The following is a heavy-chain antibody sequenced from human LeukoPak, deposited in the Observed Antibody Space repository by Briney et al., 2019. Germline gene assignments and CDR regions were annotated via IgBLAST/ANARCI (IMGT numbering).Heavy chain of an antibody. CDR2: IYPGDSDT. CDR3: ARVRAIPPRYFDY. V-gene: IGHV5-51*01. Sequence: GESLKIPCKGSGYSLTSYWIGWVRQMPGKGLEWMGIIYPGDSDTRYSPSFQGQVTISADKSISTAYLQWSSLKASDTAMYYCARVRAIPPRYFDYWGQGTLVTVSS. D-gene: IGHD3-10*01. J-gene: IGHJ4*02. CDR1: GYSLTSYW.